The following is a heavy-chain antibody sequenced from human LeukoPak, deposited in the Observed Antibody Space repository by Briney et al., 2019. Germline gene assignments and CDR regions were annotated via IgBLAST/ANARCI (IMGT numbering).Heavy chain of an antibody. V-gene: IGHV3-30*02. D-gene: IGHD1-26*01. CDR3: AKDPQKWESYFDY. CDR2: IRYDGSNK. CDR1: GFTFSSYG. Sequence: GGSLRLSCAASGFTFSSYGMHWVRQAPGKGLEWVAFIRYDGSNKYYADSVKGRFTNSRDNSKNTLYLQMNSLRAEDTAVYYCAKDPQKWESYFDYWGQGTLVTVSS. J-gene: IGHJ4*02.